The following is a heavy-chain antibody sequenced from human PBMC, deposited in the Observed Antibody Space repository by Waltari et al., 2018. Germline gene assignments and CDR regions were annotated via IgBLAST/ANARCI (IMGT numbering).Heavy chain of an antibody. CDR1: GGSFSGYY. Sequence: QVQLQQWGAGLLKPSETLSLTCAVYGGSFSGYYWSWIRQPPGKGLEWIGEINQSGRTNYNPSLKRRVNISVDTSKNQFSLKLSSVTAADTAVYYCARGTLTLSSGITMVRGVRRYFDLWGRDTLVTVSS. J-gene: IGHJ2*01. CDR3: ARGTLTLSSGITMVRGVRRYFDL. D-gene: IGHD3-10*01. V-gene: IGHV4-34*01. CDR2: INQSGRT.